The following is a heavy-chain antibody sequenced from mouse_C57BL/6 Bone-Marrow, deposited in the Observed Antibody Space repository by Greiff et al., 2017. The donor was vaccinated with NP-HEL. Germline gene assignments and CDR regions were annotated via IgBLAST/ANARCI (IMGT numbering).Heavy chain of an antibody. D-gene: IGHD1-1*01. CDR3: ARWGYYYGSSYHWYFDV. J-gene: IGHJ1*03. CDR2: IDPSDSET. V-gene: IGHV1-52*01. CDR1: GYTFTSYW. Sequence: VQLQQPGAELVRPGSSVKLSCKASGYTFTSYWMHWVKQRPIQGLEWIGNIDPSDSETHYNQKFKDKATLTVDKSSSTAYMQLSSLTSEDSAVYYCARWGYYYGSSYHWYFDVWGTGTTVTVSS.